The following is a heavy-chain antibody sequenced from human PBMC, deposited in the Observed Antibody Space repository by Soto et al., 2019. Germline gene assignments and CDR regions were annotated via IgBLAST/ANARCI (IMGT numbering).Heavy chain of an antibody. D-gene: IGHD6-13*01. V-gene: IGHV3-33*01. CDR2: IWYDGSNK. CDR1: GFTFSSYG. J-gene: IGHJ6*02. Sequence: QVQLVESGGGVVQPGRSLRLSCAASGFTFSSYGMHWVRQAPGKGLEWVAVIWYDGSNKYYADSVKGRFTISRDNSKNTLYLQMNSVRAEDTAVYYCSRNPLLLAAAAGTPLYYGMDVWGQGTTVTVSS. CDR3: SRNPLLLAAAAGTPLYYGMDV.